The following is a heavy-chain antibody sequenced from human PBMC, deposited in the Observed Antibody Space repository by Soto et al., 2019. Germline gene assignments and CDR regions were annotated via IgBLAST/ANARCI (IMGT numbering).Heavy chain of an antibody. D-gene: IGHD2-15*01. CDR1: GGSISSGGYY. J-gene: IGHJ4*02. CDR3: ARPYCSGGSCAYYFDY. Sequence: SETLSLTCTVSGGSISSGGYYWSWIRQHPGKGLEWIGYIYYSGSTYYNPSLKSRVTISVDTSKNQFSLKLSSVTAADTAVYYCARPYCSGGSCAYYFDYWGQGTLVTVSS. V-gene: IGHV4-31*03. CDR2: IYYSGST.